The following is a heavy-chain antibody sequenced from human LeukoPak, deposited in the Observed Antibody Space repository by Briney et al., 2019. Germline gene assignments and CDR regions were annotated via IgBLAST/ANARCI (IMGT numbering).Heavy chain of an antibody. V-gene: IGHV1-69*13. CDR1: GGTFSSYA. CDR3: ARGVLLFGCSSTSCYAPRGYYYMDV. CDR2: IIPIFGTA. J-gene: IGHJ6*03. Sequence: ASVKVSCKASGGTFSSYAISWVRQAPGQGLEWMGGIIPIFGTAKYAQKFQGRVTITADESTSTAYMELSSLRSEDTAVYYCARGVLLFGCSSTSCYAPRGYYYMDVWGKGTTVTVSS. D-gene: IGHD2-2*01.